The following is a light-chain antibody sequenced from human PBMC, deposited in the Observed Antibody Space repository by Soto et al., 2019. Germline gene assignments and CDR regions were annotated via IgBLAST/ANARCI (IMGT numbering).Light chain of an antibody. Sequence: QPVLTQPPSASGTPGQRVTISCSGSNSNVGTNNVNWYQQIPGTAPKLLIYYNYQRPSGVPDRFSASKSGTSASLAISGLQSEDEAAYYCAAWDDSLNGWVFGGGTKLTVL. CDR2: YNY. CDR1: NSNVGTNN. V-gene: IGLV1-44*01. J-gene: IGLJ3*02. CDR3: AAWDDSLNGWV.